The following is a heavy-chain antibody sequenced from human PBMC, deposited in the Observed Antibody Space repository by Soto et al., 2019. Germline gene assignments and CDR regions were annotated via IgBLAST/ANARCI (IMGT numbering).Heavy chain of an antibody. CDR3: ASSLPNYYDSSGYPANWFDP. CDR2: IIPIFGTA. Sequence: GASVKVSCKGSGGTFSSYAISWGRHAPGQGLEWMGGIIPIFGTANYAQKFQGRVTITADKSTSTAYMELSSLRSEDTAVYYCASSLPNYYDSSGYPANWFDPWGQGTLVTVSS. CDR1: GGTFSSYA. D-gene: IGHD3-22*01. V-gene: IGHV1-69*06. J-gene: IGHJ5*02.